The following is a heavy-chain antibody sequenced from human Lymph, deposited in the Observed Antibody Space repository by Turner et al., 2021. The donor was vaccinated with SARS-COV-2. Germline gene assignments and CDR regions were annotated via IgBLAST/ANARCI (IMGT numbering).Heavy chain of an antibody. Sequence: EVQLVESGGGLVQPGGSLRLSCAASGFTFSSYSMNWVRQAPGKGLEWVSYISISSSTIYYADSVKGGFTISRDNAKNSLYLQMNSLRDEDTAVYYCARDRGGYGAYYYGMDVWGQGTTVTVSS. CDR3: ARDRGGYGAYYYGMDV. J-gene: IGHJ6*02. CDR2: ISISSSTI. D-gene: IGHD2-15*01. V-gene: IGHV3-48*02. CDR1: GFTFSSYS.